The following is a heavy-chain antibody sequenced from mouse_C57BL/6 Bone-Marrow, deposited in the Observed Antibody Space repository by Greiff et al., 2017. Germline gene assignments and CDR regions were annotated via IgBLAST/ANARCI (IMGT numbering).Heavy chain of an antibody. D-gene: IGHD1-1*02. V-gene: IGHV1-81*01. CDR1: GYTFTSYG. CDR3: ARHYGAY. J-gene: IGHJ3*01. Sequence: VQLQQSGAELARPGASVKLSCKASGYTFTSYGISWVKQRTGQGLEWIGEIYPRSGNTYYNEKFKGKATLTADKSSSTADMELRSLTSEDSAVYFCARHYGAYWGQGTLVTVSA. CDR2: IYPRSGNT.